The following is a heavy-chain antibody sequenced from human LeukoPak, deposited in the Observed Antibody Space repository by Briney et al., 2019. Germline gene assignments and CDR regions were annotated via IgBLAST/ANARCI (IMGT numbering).Heavy chain of an antibody. Sequence: GASVKVSCKASGYTFTTYGISWVRQAPGQGLEWMGIINPSGGSTTYAQKFQGRVTMSRDTSTSTVYMQLGSLRSEDTAVYYCARDFGGEGFDYWGQGTLVTVSS. V-gene: IGHV1-46*01. CDR1: GYTFTTYG. CDR3: ARDFGGEGFDY. J-gene: IGHJ4*02. D-gene: IGHD3-16*01. CDR2: INPSGGST.